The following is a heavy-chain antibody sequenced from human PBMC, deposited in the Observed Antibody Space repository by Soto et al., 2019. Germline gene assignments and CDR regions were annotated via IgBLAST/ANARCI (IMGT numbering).Heavy chain of an antibody. CDR1: GFTFSSYA. CDR2: ISGSGAGT. J-gene: IGHJ4*02. V-gene: IGHV3-23*01. Sequence: GGSLRLSCAASGFTFSSYAMSWVRQAPGKGLEWVSAISGSGAGTYSADSVKGRFTISRDNSKNTLYLQMNSLRAEDTAVYYCAKRKVGVAVAEDHDYWGQGTLVTVSS. D-gene: IGHD6-13*01. CDR3: AKRKVGVAVAEDHDY.